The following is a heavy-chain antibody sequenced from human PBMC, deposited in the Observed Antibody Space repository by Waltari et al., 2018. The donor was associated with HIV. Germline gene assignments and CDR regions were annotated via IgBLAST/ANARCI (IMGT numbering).Heavy chain of an antibody. J-gene: IGHJ4*02. CDR2: IKEDGSEK. D-gene: IGHD2-2*01. V-gene: IGHV3-7*01. Sequence: EVQLVGSGGGLVQSGGSLRLSGAVPGPGFGGYWMSWVRQAPGKGLEWVANIKEDGSEKYYVDSVKGRFTISRDNAKNSLYLQMNSLRAEDTAMYYCARARYCSSISCSYFDDWGQGTLVTVSS. CDR1: GPGFGGYW. CDR3: ARARYCSSISCSYFDD.